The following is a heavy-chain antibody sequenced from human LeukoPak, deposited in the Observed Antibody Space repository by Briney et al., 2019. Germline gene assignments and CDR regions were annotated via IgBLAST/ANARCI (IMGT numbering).Heavy chain of an antibody. Sequence: GASVKVSCKASGYTFTSYAMNWVRQALGQGLEWMGWINTNTGNPTYAQGFTGRFVFSLDTSVSTAYLQISSLKAEDTAVYYCARDPYDYVWGSYRPAPYYSDYWGQGTLVTVSS. D-gene: IGHD3-16*02. J-gene: IGHJ4*02. CDR3: ARDPYDYVWGSYRPAPYYSDY. CDR1: GYTFTSYA. V-gene: IGHV7-4-1*02. CDR2: INTNTGNP.